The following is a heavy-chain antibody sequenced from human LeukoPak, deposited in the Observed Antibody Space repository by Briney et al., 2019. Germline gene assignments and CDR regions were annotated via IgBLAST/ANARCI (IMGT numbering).Heavy chain of an antibody. Sequence: GGSLRLSCAASGFTFSSYWMSWVRQAPGKGLEWVANIKQDGSEKYYVDSVKGRFTISRDNAKNSLYLQMNSLRAEDTAVYYCARDSKRDGYNYRPFDYWGQGTLVTVSS. CDR2: IKQDGSEK. D-gene: IGHD5-24*01. CDR1: GFTFSSYW. V-gene: IGHV3-7*01. CDR3: ARDSKRDGYNYRPFDY. J-gene: IGHJ4*02.